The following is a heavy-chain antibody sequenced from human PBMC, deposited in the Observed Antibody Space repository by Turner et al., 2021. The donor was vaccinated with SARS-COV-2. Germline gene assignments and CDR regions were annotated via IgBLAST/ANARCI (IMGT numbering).Heavy chain of an antibody. Sequence: EVQLLESGGGLIQPGGSLRISCAASGFTFRSYAMSLVRQAPGKGLEWVSSISGNGDSTYYADSVKGRFTISRDNSKNTLYLQMHSLRAEDTAVYYCAKDLAAYYDSSGYYSYYYGVDVWGQGTTVTVSS. CDR2: ISGNGDST. D-gene: IGHD3-22*01. J-gene: IGHJ6*02. V-gene: IGHV3-23*01. CDR1: GFTFRSYA. CDR3: AKDLAAYYDSSGYYSYYYGVDV.